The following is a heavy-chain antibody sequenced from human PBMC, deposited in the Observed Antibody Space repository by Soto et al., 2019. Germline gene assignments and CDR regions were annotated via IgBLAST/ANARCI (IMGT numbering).Heavy chain of an antibody. CDR1: GGSISSYY. CDR2: IYYSGST. J-gene: IGHJ6*01. V-gene: IGHV4-59*01. CDR3: ARERGDILSGEYHYYGVDV. D-gene: IGHD5-12*01. Sequence: TLSLTCTVSGGSISSYYWSWIRQPPGKGPECIGYIYYSGSTNYNPSLKSRVTISVDTSKNHFSLNLSSVTAADTAVYYCARERGDILSGEYHYYGVDVWGQGTTVTVSS.